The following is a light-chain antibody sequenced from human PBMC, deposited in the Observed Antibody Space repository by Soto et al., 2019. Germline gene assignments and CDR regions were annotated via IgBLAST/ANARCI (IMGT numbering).Light chain of an antibody. J-gene: IGKJ3*01. V-gene: IGKV3-20*01. CDR2: GAS. Sequence: EIVLTQSPGTLSLSPGERATLSCRASQSVSSSYLAWYQQKPGQAPRLVIYGASSRATGIPDRFSGSGSGTDFTLPISRLEPEDFAVYYCQQFGSSPFTFGPGTKVDIK. CDR1: QSVSSSY. CDR3: QQFGSSPFT.